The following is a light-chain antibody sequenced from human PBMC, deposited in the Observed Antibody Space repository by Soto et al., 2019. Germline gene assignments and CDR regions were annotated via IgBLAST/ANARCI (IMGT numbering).Light chain of an antibody. J-gene: IGLJ3*02. CDR3: ETWDRNTHTV. CDR2: LEGSGSY. Sequence: QSVLTQSSSASASLGSSVKLTCTLSSGHSSYIIAWHQQQPGKAPRYLMKLEGSGSYNKGSGVPDRFSGSSSGADRYLTISNLQFEDEADYYCETWDRNTHTVFGGGTKPT. CDR1: SGHSSYI. V-gene: IGLV4-60*02.